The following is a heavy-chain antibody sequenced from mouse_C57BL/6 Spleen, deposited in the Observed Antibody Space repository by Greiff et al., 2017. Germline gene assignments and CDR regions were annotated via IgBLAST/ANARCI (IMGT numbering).Heavy chain of an antibody. D-gene: IGHD4-1*01. Sequence: QVQLQQPGAELVKPGASVKMSCKASGYTFTSYWITWVKQRPGQGLEWIGDIYPGSGSTNYNEKFKSKATLTVDTSSSTAYMQLSSLTSEDSAVYYCAREENWDVGAMDYWGQGTSVTVSS. CDR1: GYTFTSYW. J-gene: IGHJ4*01. CDR2: IYPGSGST. CDR3: AREENWDVGAMDY. V-gene: IGHV1-55*01.